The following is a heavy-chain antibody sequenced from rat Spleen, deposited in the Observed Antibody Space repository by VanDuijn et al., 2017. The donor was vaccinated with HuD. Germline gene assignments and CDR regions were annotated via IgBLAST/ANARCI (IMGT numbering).Heavy chain of an antibody. V-gene: IGHV3-3*01. CDR3: GRANWDDFDY. CDR1: DYSLTRSSR. J-gene: IGHJ2*01. D-gene: IGHD5-1*01. CDR2: IKSAGNT. Sequence: EVQLQESGPGLVKPSQSLSLTCSVTDYSLTRSSRWNWIRKFPGNKLEWMGYIKSAGNTNYNPSLKSRVSITRDTSKNQFFLQVNSVTTEDTATYYCGRANWDDFDYWGQGVMVTVSS.